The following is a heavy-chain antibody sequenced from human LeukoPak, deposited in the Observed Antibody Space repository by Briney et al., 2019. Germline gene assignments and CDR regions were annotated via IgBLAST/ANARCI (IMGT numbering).Heavy chain of an antibody. CDR3: ARGSSNVAARNNWFDP. V-gene: IGHV3-23*01. J-gene: IGHJ5*02. CDR1: GFTFSDYA. CDR2: ISGGSSGST. D-gene: IGHD6-6*01. Sequence: GGSLRLSCAASGFTFSDYAMSWVRQAPGKGLEWLSVISGGSSGSTYYADSVTGRFTVSRDNSKNTVDLQMNNLRVDDTAIYYCARGSSNVAARNNWFDPWGQGTLVTVSS.